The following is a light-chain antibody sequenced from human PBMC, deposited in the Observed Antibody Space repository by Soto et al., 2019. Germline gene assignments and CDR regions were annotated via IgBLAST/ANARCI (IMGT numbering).Light chain of an antibody. Sequence: EIVLTQSPGTLSLSPGERATLSCRASQSVGSSFLAWYQQKPGQAPRLLIYGASSRATGIPDRFSGSGSGTDFTLTISRLEPEAFAVYYCQQYGSSLRTFGQGTKVEIK. CDR2: GAS. CDR3: QQYGSSLRT. V-gene: IGKV3-20*01. J-gene: IGKJ1*01. CDR1: QSVGSSF.